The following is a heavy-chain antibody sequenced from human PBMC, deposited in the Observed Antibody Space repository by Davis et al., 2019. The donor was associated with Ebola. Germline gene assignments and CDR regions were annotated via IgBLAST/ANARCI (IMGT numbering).Heavy chain of an antibody. CDR2: IYWNDDK. CDR3: ARIQRGILWFGELGWFDP. D-gene: IGHD3-10*01. Sequence: SGPTLVKPTQTLTLTCTFSGFSLSTSGVGVGWIRQPPGKALEWLALIYWNDDKRYSPSLKSRLTITKDTSKNQVVLTMTNMDPVDTATYYCARIQRGILWFGELGWFDPWGQGTLVTVSS. V-gene: IGHV2-5*01. J-gene: IGHJ5*02. CDR1: GFSLSTSGVG.